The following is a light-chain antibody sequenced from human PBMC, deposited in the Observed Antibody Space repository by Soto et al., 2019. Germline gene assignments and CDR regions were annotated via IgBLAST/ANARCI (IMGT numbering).Light chain of an antibody. J-gene: IGKJ4*01. CDR1: QSVSNN. Sequence: EIVMTQSPATLSVSPGERATLSCRASQSVSNNLAWYQQKPGQAPRLLIYGAPTRATGIPARFSGSGSGTEFTLIISSLQSEDFAVYYCQQYYEWVTFGGGTKVEIK. V-gene: IGKV3-15*01. CDR2: GAP. CDR3: QQYYEWVT.